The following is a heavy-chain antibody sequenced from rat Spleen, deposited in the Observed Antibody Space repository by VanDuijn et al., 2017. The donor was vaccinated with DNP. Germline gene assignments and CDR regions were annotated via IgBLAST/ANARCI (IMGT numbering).Heavy chain of an antibody. CDR1: GFTFSSAW. V-gene: IGHV6-6*01. D-gene: IGHD1-10*01. CDR2: IKPKSNNYAT. CDR3: AWPST. Sequence: EVQLVESGGGLVRPGNSLKLSCATSGFTFSSAWLYWYRQFPEKRLEWVARIKPKSNNYATDYTESVKGRFTISRDDSKSSIYLQMNNLKEEDTAIYYCAWPSTWGQGVMVTVSS. J-gene: IGHJ2*01.